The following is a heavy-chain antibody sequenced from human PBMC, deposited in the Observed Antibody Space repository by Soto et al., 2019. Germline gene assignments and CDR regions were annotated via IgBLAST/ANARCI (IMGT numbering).Heavy chain of an antibody. CDR3: ARETVAGTDNWFDP. D-gene: IGHD6-19*01. CDR1: GGSISTYY. Sequence: KPSETLSLTCTVSGGSISTYYWNWIRQPAGKRLGWLGRIYTSGYTKYNPSLKSRVTMSLDTSKRQFSLKLSSVTAADTAVYYCARETVAGTDNWFDPWGQGILVTVS. V-gene: IGHV4-4*07. CDR2: IYTSGYT. J-gene: IGHJ5*02.